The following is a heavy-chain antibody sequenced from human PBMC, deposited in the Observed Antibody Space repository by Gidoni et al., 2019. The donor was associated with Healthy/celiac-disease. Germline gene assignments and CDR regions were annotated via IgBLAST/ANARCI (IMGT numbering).Heavy chain of an antibody. D-gene: IGHD3-16*02. CDR3: ARDQEGVWGSYRYSNWFDP. J-gene: IGHJ5*02. V-gene: IGHV3-30-3*01. CDR2: ISYDGSNK. Sequence: GGVVQPGRSLRLSCAASGFTFSSYAMHWVRQAPGKGLEWVAVISYDGSNKYYADSVKGRFTISRDNSKNTLYLQMNSLRAEDTAVYYCARDQEGVWGSYRYSNWFDPWGQGTLVTVSS. CDR1: GFTFSSYA.